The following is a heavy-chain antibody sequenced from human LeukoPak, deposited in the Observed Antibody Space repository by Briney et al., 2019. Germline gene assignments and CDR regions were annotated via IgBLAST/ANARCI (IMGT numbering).Heavy chain of an antibody. CDR2: IYSGGSI. Sequence: GGSLRLSCAASGFTFSSYAMSWVRQAPGKGLEWVSTIYSGGSIYYADSVKGRFTISRDNSKNMLYLQMNSLRAEDTAVYYCARGSRVTTRLDAFDIWGQGTMVTVSS. J-gene: IGHJ3*02. CDR1: GFTFSSYA. CDR3: ARGSRVTTRLDAFDI. V-gene: IGHV3-23*05. D-gene: IGHD4-17*01.